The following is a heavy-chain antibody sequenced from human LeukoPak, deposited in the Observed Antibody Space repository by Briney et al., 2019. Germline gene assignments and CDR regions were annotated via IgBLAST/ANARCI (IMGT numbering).Heavy chain of an antibody. CDR3: ARARAAANY. CDR2: INHSGST. D-gene: IGHD6-13*01. V-gene: IGHV4-34*01. J-gene: IGHJ4*02. CDR1: GGSFSGYY. Sequence: SETLSLTCAVYGGSFSGYYWSWIRQPPGKGLEWIGEINHSGSTNYNPSLKSRVTISVDASKNQFSLKLSSVTAADTAVYYCARARAAANYWGQGTLVTVSS.